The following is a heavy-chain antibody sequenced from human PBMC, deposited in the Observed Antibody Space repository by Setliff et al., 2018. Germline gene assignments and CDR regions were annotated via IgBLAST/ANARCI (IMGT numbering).Heavy chain of an antibody. D-gene: IGHD3-3*01. Sequence: ASVKVSCKASGYTFTSYAMRWVRQAPGQRLEWMGWINAGNGNTKYSQKFQGRVTITRDTSASTAYMELSSLRSEDTAVYYCAREFTRYYNFWSAHRYYMDVWGKGTTVTVSS. V-gene: IGHV1-3*01. CDR3: AREFTRYYNFWSAHRYYMDV. J-gene: IGHJ6*03. CDR1: GYTFTSYA. CDR2: INAGNGNT.